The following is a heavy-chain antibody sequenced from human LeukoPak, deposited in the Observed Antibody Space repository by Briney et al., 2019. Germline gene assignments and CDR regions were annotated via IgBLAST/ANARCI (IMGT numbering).Heavy chain of an antibody. CDR3: ARGYSQYSSSWYPYYYYMDV. J-gene: IGHJ6*03. D-gene: IGHD6-13*01. CDR2: IYSGGST. V-gene: IGHV3-53*01. Sequence: PGGSLRLSCAASGFTVSSNYMSWVRQAPGKGLEWVSVIYSGGSTYYADSVKGRFTISRDNSKNTLYLQMNSLRAEDTAVYYCARGYSQYSSSWYPYYYYMDVWGKGTTVTVSS. CDR1: GFTVSSNY.